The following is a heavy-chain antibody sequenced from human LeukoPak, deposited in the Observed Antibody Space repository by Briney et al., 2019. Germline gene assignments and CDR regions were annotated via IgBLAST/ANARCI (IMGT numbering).Heavy chain of an antibody. D-gene: IGHD3-22*01. CDR1: GYSFTSYW. CDR3: ARQRTLAGYDSSGQGSYYYYGMDV. V-gene: IGHV5-51*01. J-gene: IGHJ6*02. CDR2: IYPGDSDT. Sequence: GESLRISCKGSGYSFTSYWIGWVRQMPGKGLEWMGIIYPGDSDTRYSPSFQGQVTISADKSISTAYLQWSSLKASDTAMYYCARQRTLAGYDSSGQGSYYYYGMDVWGQGTTVTVSS.